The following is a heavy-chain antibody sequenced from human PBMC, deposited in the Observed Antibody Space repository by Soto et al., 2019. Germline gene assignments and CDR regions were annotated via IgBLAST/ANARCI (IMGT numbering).Heavy chain of an antibody. CDR3: AREGYDYIWGSYRSNWFDP. J-gene: IGHJ5*02. CDR1: GFTFSSYG. CDR2: IWYDGSNK. V-gene: IGHV3-33*01. Sequence: QVQLVESGGGVVQPGRSLRLSCAASGFTFSSYGMHWVRQAPGKGLEWVAVIWYDGSNKYYADSVKGRFTISRDNSKNTLYLQMNSLRGEDTAVYYCAREGYDYIWGSYRSNWFDPWGQGTLVTVSS. D-gene: IGHD3-16*02.